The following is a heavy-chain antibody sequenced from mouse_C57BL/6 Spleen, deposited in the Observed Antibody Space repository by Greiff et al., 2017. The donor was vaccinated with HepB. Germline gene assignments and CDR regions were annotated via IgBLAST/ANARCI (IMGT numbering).Heavy chain of an antibody. CDR1: GYTFTSYW. J-gene: IGHJ1*03. Sequence: VQLQQPGAELVKPGASVKMSCKASGYTFTSYWITWVKQRPGQGLEWIGDIYPGSGSTNYNEKFKSKATLTVDTSSSTAYMQLSSLTSEDSAVYYCARDIYYGSSWYFDVWGKGTTVTVSS. CDR2: IYPGSGST. CDR3: ARDIYYGSSWYFDV. D-gene: IGHD1-1*01. V-gene: IGHV1-55*01.